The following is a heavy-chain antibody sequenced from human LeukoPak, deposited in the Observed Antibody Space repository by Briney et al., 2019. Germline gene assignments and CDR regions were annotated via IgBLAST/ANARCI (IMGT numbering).Heavy chain of an antibody. Sequence: SVKVSCKASGGTFSSYAISWVRQAPGQGLEWMGRIIPILGIANYAQKLQGRVTITADKSTSTAYMELSSLRSEDTAVYYCARQYSEEYIAAAGMNRGDYYGMDVWGQGTTVTVSS. CDR2: IIPILGIA. J-gene: IGHJ6*02. CDR1: GGTFSSYA. V-gene: IGHV1-69*04. D-gene: IGHD6-13*01. CDR3: ARQYSEEYIAAAGMNRGDYYGMDV.